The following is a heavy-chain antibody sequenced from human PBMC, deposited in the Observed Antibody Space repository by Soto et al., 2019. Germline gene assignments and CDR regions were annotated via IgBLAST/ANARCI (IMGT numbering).Heavy chain of an antibody. CDR3: SRGYPPRDQLGNLPGAF. Sequence: GASVKVSCKASGYTFTSYAIHWVRQAPGQRLEWMGWINAGNGNTKYSQKFQGRVTITRDTSASTAYMELSSLRSEDTAIYYCSRGYPPRDQLGNLPGAFWGQGTLVTVSS. J-gene: IGHJ4*02. D-gene: IGHD1-1*01. CDR1: GYTFTSYA. CDR2: INAGNGNT. V-gene: IGHV1-3*01.